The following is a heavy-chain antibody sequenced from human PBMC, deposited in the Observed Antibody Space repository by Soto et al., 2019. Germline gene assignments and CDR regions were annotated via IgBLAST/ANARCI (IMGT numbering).Heavy chain of an antibody. CDR3: ASTATHQLLLPFDY. Sequence: QEQLVQSGGEVKKPGASVKVSCKASGGTFSSYAISWVLQAPGQGLEWMGGIIPIFGTANYAQKCQGRVPITADESTSTAYMELSSLRSEDTAVYYCASTATHQLLLPFDYWGQRTLVTVSS. D-gene: IGHD2-15*01. V-gene: IGHV1-69*01. CDR1: GGTFSSYA. CDR2: IIPIFGTA. J-gene: IGHJ4*02.